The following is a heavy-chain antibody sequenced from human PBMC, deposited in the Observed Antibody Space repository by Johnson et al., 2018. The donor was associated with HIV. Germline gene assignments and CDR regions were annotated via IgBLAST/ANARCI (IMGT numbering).Heavy chain of an antibody. CDR1: GFTFSNAW. CDR3: ARDLSRYIAVSTFDAFDI. D-gene: IGHD6-19*01. V-gene: IGHV3-7*01. Sequence: VQLVESGGVVVQPGGSLRLSCAASGFTFSNAWMSWVRQAPGKGLEWVANIKEDGSEEYYVDSVEGRRTVSSDNAKNSLFLQIDNLRAEDTAVYYCARDLSRYIAVSTFDAFDIWGQGTMVTVSS. CDR2: IKEDGSEE. J-gene: IGHJ3*02.